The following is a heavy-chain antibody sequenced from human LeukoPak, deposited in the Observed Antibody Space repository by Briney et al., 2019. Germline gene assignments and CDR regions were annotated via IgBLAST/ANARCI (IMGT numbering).Heavy chain of an antibody. V-gene: IGHV1-69*13. CDR1: GGTFSSYA. J-gene: IGHJ4*02. D-gene: IGHD3-22*01. Sequence: ASVKVSCKASGGTFSSYAISWVRQAPGQGLEWMGGIIPIFGTANYAQKFQGRVTITADESTSTAYMELSSLRSEDTAVYNCARGLTYYYDSSGYYLFDYWGQGTLVTVSS. CDR2: IIPIFGTA. CDR3: ARGLTYYYDSSGYYLFDY.